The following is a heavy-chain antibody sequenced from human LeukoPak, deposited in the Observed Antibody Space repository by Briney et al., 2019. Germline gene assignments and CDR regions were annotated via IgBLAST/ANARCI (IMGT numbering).Heavy chain of an antibody. CDR2: ISSSGSTI. D-gene: IGHD6-19*01. Sequence: GGSLRLSCAASGFTFSSYEMNWVRQAPGKGLEWVSYISSSGSTIYYADSVKGRFTISRDNAKNSLYLQMNSLRAEDTAVYYCARDFLGSRFAVADYWGQGTLVTVSS. CDR3: ARDFLGSRFAVADY. V-gene: IGHV3-48*03. J-gene: IGHJ4*02. CDR1: GFTFSSYE.